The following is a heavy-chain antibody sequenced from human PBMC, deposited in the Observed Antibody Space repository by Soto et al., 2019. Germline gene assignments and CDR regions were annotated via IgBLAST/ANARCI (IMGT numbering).Heavy chain of an antibody. J-gene: IGHJ6*02. V-gene: IGHV3-23*01. CDR3: AKGLVGAPDYYGSGQSFYYYYGMDV. D-gene: IGHD3-10*01. CDR2: ISGSGGST. Sequence: GGSLRLSCAASGFTFSSYAMSWVRQAPGKGLEWVSAISGSGGSTYYADSVKGRFTISRDNSKNTLYLQMNSLRAEDTAGYSCAKGLVGAPDYYGSGQSFYYYYGMDVWGQGTTVTVSS. CDR1: GFTFSSYA.